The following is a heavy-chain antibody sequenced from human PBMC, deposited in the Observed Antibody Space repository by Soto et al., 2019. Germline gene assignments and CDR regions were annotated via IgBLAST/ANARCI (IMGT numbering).Heavy chain of an antibody. CDR2: NSSSGENT. D-gene: IGHD1-1*01. V-gene: IGHV3-23*01. J-gene: IGHJ4*02. CDR1: GFSFGNHA. CDR3: ATPNDAPNY. Sequence: LRLSCAASGFSFGNHAMSWVRQAPGKGLECISANSSSGENTYYTGSVKGRFTISRDNSKSTLYLQMNKMTADDTALYYCATPNDAPNYWGQGTLVTVSS.